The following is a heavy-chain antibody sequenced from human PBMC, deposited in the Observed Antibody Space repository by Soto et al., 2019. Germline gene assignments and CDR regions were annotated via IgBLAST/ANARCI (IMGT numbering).Heavy chain of an antibody. CDR3: AREAVTTIFNYYYYYGMDV. CDR2: IYYSGST. D-gene: IGHD3-3*01. CDR1: GGSISSGDYY. V-gene: IGHV4-30-4*01. J-gene: IGHJ6*02. Sequence: SETLSLTCTVSGGSISSGDYYWSWIRQPPGKGLEWIGYIYYSGSTYYNPSLKSRVTISVDTSKNQFSLKVSSVIAADTAVYYCAREAVTTIFNYYYYYGMDVWGQGTTVTVSS.